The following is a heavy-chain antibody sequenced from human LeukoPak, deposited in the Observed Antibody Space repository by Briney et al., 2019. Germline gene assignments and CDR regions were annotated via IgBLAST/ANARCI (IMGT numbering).Heavy chain of an antibody. CDR1: GFTFGDYA. D-gene: IGHD3-3*01. CDR2: IRSKAYGGTT. Sequence: GGSLRLSCTASGFTFGDYAMSWVRQAPGEGLEWVGFIRSKAYGGTTEYAASVKGRFTISRDDSKSIAYLQMNSLKTEDTAVYYCTRDLSVYDWGQGTLVTVSS. CDR3: TRDLSVYD. J-gene: IGHJ4*02. V-gene: IGHV3-49*04.